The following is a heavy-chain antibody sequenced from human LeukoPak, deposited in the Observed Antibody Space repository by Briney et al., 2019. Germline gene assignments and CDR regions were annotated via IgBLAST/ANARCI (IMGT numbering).Heavy chain of an antibody. CDR3: ARDSWQDGTDY. CDR2: IYSGGST. J-gene: IGHJ4*02. CDR1: GFTVSSNY. Sequence: GGSLRLSCAASGFTVSSNYMSWVRQAPGKGLEWVSVIYSGGSTYYADSVKGRFTISRDNSKNTLYLQMNSLRAEDTAMYYCARDSWQDGTDYWGQGTLVTVSS. V-gene: IGHV3-53*01. D-gene: IGHD1-1*01.